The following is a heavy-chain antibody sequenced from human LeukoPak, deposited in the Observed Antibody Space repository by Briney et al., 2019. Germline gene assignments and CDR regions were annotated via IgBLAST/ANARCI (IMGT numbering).Heavy chain of an antibody. CDR2: ISGSGGST. Sequence: GGSLRLSCAASGFTFSSYAMSWDRQAPGKGLEWVSAISGSGGSTYYADSVKGRFTISRDNSKNTLYLQMNSLRAEDTAVYYCANTDKYQGPSGWYRAPRMDVWGKGTTVTVSS. D-gene: IGHD6-19*01. CDR3: ANTDKYQGPSGWYRAPRMDV. CDR1: GFTFSSYA. J-gene: IGHJ6*04. V-gene: IGHV3-23*01.